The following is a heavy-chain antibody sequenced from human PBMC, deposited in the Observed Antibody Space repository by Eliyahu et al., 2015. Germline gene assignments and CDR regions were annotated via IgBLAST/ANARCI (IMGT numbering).Heavy chain of an antibody. V-gene: IGHV4-61*02. Sequence: QLQLQESGPGLVKPSQTLSLTCTVSGGSISSDNYYWGWIRQPAGKGLEWVGGFYTGEKTNYNPSLKSRVTISVDTSRNQFSLKLSSVTAADTAVYYCAREGADWKFNYMDVWGKGTTVTVSS. CDR2: FYTGEKT. CDR3: AREGADWKFNYMDV. D-gene: IGHD1-1*01. J-gene: IGHJ6*03. CDR1: GGSISSDNYY.